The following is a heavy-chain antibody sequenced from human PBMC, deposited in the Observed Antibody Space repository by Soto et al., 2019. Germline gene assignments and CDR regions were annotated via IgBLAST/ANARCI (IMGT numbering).Heavy chain of an antibody. Sequence: QVQLQESGPGLVKPSQTLSLTCTVSGASISGGDYYWTWIRQPPGKGLEWIGSIYYTGNTYSNPSLESRPFISVDPSNNQFALRLTSVTAPDTAIYYCARATYDSSTYYLDYWGQGTLVTVSS. D-gene: IGHD3-22*01. V-gene: IGHV4-30-4*01. CDR1: GASISGGDYY. CDR2: IYYTGNT. J-gene: IGHJ4*02. CDR3: ARATYDSSTYYLDY.